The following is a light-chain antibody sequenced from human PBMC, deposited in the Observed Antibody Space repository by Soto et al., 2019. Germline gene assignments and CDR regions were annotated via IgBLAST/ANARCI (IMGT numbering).Light chain of an antibody. CDR2: KAS. V-gene: IGKV1-5*03. CDR3: QQYYTYRT. J-gene: IGKJ1*01. CDR1: QSVDGW. Sequence: DLQMTQSPSTLSASVGDRVTITCRASQSVDGWLAWYQEKPGKAPKLLIYKASTLESGVPSRFSGSESGTEFTLTISGLQPDDFATDYCQQYYTYRTFGQGTEVEIK.